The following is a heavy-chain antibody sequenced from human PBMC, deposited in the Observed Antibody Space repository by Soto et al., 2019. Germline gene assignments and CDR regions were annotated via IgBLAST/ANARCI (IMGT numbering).Heavy chain of an antibody. Sequence: AASVKVSCKASGGTFSSYRFNWVRQPRGQGLEWLGGIVPIYRTADYAQKFQGRVTITADESTRTVYLELSSLKSQDTALYYCARDSGAKLSSSWGQGTLVTVSS. CDR2: IVPIYRTA. J-gene: IGHJ4*02. CDR1: GGTFSSYR. D-gene: IGHD6-13*01. CDR3: ARDSGAKLSSS. V-gene: IGHV1-69*13.